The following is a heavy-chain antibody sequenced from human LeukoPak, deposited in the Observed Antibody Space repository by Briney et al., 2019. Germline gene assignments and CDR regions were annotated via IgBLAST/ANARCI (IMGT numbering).Heavy chain of an antibody. CDR3: ASTSNNYGAGTSYYFDY. V-gene: IGHV4-59*01. CDR1: GGSISSYY. CDR2: IYYSGST. D-gene: IGHD3-10*01. Sequence: SETLSLTCTVSGGSISSYYWSWIRQPPGKGLEWIGYIYYSGSTNYNPSLKSRVTISVDTSKNQFSLKLSSVTAADTAVYYCASTSNNYGAGTSYYFDYWGQGTLVTVSS. J-gene: IGHJ4*02.